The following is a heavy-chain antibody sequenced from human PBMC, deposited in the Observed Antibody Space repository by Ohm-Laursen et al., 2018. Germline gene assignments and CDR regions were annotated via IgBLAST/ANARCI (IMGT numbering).Heavy chain of an antibody. CDR3: ASSARGNWFDP. CDR1: GCTFSSYA. CDR2: IIPILGIA. J-gene: IGHJ5*02. Sequence: GSSVKVSCKASGCTFSSYAISWVRQAPGQGLEWMGRIIPILGIANYAQKFQGRVTITADKSTSTAYMELSSLRSEDTAVYYCASSARGNWFDPWGQGTLVTVSS. V-gene: IGHV1-69*04.